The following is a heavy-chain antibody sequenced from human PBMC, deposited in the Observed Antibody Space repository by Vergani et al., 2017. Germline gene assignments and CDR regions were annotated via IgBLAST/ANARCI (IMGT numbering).Heavy chain of an antibody. CDR1: GGSISSSNW. CDR2: IYHSGST. V-gene: IGHV4-4*02. CDR3: ARGRYYYDSSSYYSLYFQH. Sequence: QVQLQESGPGLVKPSGTLSLTCAVSGGSISSSNWWSWVRQPPGKGLEWIGEIYHSGSTNYNPSLKSRVTISVDKSKNQFSLKLSSVTAADTAVYYCARGRYYYDSSSYYSLYFQHWGQGTLVTVSS. J-gene: IGHJ1*01. D-gene: IGHD3-22*01.